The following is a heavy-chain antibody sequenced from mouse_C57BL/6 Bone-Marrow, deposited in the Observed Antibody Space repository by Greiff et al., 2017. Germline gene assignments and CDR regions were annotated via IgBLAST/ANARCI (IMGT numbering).Heavy chain of an antibody. V-gene: IGHV1-85*01. CDR2: IYPRDGST. Sequence: QVQLKQSGPELVKPGASVKLSCKASGYTFTSYDINWVKQRPGQGLEWIGWIYPRDGSTKYNEKFKGKATLTVDTSSSTAYMERHSLTSEDSAVYFCARYTTVVAPYYFDYWGQGTTLTVSS. CDR3: ARYTTVVAPYYFDY. D-gene: IGHD1-1*01. CDR1: GYTFTSYD. J-gene: IGHJ2*01.